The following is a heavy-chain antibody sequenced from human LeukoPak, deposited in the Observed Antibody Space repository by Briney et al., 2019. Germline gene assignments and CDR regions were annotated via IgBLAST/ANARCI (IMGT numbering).Heavy chain of an antibody. V-gene: IGHV3-7*01. CDR2: IRQDGSET. CDR1: GFTFTNYW. D-gene: IGHD1-7*01. CDR3: ASRAGKPGNTPWCFDY. Sequence: GGSLRLSCAASGFTFTNYWMTWVRQAPGKGPEWLANIRQDGSETNYVDSVRGRFTIARDNTKNSLYLQMTSLRGEDTAVYYCASRAGKPGNTPWCFDYWGQGALVTVSS. J-gene: IGHJ4*02.